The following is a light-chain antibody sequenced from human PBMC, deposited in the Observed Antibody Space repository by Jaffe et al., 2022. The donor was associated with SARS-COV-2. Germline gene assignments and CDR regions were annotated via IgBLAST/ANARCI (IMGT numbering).Light chain of an antibody. J-gene: IGLJ3*02. Sequence: QSALTQPASVSGSPGQSITISCTGSSSDVGNYNFVSWYQQHPGKAPKLVIYEGSKRPSGVSNRFSGSKFGNTASLTISGLQAEDEADYYCCSYAGSSTWVFGGGTKLTVL. CDR1: SSDVGNYNF. CDR2: EGS. CDR3: CSYAGSSTWV. V-gene: IGLV2-23*01.